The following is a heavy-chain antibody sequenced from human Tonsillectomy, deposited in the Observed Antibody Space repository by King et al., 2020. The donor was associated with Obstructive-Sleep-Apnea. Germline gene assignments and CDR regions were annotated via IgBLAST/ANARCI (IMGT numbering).Heavy chain of an antibody. CDR1: GGSVSTDT. J-gene: IGHJ6*02. V-gene: IGHV1-69*06. Sequence: VQLVESGSEVKKPGSSVTVSCKASGGSVSTDTISWVRQAPGQGLEWMGGIIPMSGTVHYAQKCRGRVTITADTSTNTVFMELNSLRSEDTAVYYCARDLTGMDVGGQGTSVAVSS. CDR3: ARDLTGMDV. CDR2: IIPMSGTV. D-gene: IGHD7-27*01.